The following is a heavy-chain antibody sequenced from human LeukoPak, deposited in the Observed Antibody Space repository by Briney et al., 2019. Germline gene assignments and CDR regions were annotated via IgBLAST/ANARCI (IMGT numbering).Heavy chain of an antibody. V-gene: IGHV1-2*02. D-gene: IGHD6-19*01. Sequence: ASVKVSCKASGYTFTGYYMHWVRQAPGQGLEWMGWINPNSGGTNYAQKVQGRVTITRDTSISTAYMELSRLRSEDTAVYYCARVGEYSSGWGVTGPFDYWGQGTLVTVSS. J-gene: IGHJ4*02. CDR3: ARVGEYSSGWGVTGPFDY. CDR1: GYTFTGYY. CDR2: INPNSGGT.